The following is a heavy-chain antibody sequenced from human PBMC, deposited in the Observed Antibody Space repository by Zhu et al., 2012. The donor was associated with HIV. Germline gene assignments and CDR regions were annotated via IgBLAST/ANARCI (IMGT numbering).Heavy chain of an antibody. V-gene: IGHV4-38-2*01. CDR1: GYSISSGYY. J-gene: IGHJ5*02. D-gene: IGHD2-15*01. CDR2: IYRSGST. CDR3: ARRGYCSGGSCYWGDNWFDP. Sequence: QVQLQESGPGLVKPSETLSLTCAVSGYSISSGYYWGWIRQPPGKGLEWIGSIYRSGSTYYNPSLKSRVTISVDTSKNQFSLKLSSVTAADTAVYYCARRGYCSGGSCYWGDNWFDPWGQGTLVTVSS.